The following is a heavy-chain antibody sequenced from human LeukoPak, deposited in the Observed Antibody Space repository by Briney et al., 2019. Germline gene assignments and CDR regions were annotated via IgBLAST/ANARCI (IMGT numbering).Heavy chain of an antibody. J-gene: IGHJ4*02. CDR1: GFTFSSYG. V-gene: IGHV3-33*01. CDR2: IWYDGSNK. Sequence: GGSLRLSCAASGFTFSSYGMHWVRQAPGKGLEWVAVIWYDGSNKYYADSVKGRFTISRDNSKNTLYLQMNSPRAEDTAVYYCARDSMINIVLIAAAGTFDYWGQGTLVTVSS. CDR3: ARDSMINIVLIAAAGTFDY. D-gene: IGHD6-13*01.